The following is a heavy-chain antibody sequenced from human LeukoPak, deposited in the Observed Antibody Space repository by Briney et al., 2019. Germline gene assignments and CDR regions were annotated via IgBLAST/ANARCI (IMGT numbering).Heavy chain of an antibody. CDR2: ISNNGGYT. J-gene: IGHJ4*02. D-gene: IGHD2-15*01. CDR1: GFIFTGYF. CDR3: AKQLGYCSDGSCYFPY. V-gene: IGHV3-23*01. Sequence: PGGSLRLSCAASGFIFTGYFMSWVRQAPGKGLEWLSAISNNGGYTYYADSVQGRFTISRDNSKSTLCLQMNSLRAEDTAVYYCAKQLGYCSDGSCYFPYWGQGTLVTVSS.